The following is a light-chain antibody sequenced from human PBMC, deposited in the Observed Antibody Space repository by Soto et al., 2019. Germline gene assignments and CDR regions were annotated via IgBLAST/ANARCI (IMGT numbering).Light chain of an antibody. CDR2: DAS. V-gene: IGKV1-33*01. CDR3: QQYDTFPVT. J-gene: IGKJ4*01. CDR1: QGIKYY. Sequence: DIPMTQSPSSLSASVGDRVTITCQASQGIKYYLNWYQQKPGKAPNLLIYDASNLEIGVPSRFSGSGSGTDVSFTISSLQAEDTATYYCQQYDTFPVTFGGGTKVEI.